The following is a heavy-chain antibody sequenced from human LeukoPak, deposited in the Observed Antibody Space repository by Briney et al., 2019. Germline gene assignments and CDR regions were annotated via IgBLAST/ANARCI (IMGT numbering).Heavy chain of an antibody. CDR2: FDPEDGET. CDR3: ATGSGYNSGDRDY. J-gene: IGHJ4*02. D-gene: IGHD5-18*01. V-gene: IGHV1-24*01. CDR1: GHTLSESS. Sequence: ASVKVSCKVSGHTLSESSIYWVRQAPGKGLEWMGGFDPEDGETIYAQKFQGRVTMTEDTSTDTAYMELSSLRSEDTAVYYCATGSGYNSGDRDYWGQGTLVTVSS.